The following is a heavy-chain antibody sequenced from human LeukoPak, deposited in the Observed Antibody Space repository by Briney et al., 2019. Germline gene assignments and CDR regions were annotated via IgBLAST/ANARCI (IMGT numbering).Heavy chain of an antibody. Sequence: SETLSLTCTVSGGSISSYYWSWIRQPPGKGLEWIGYIYYSGSTNYNPSLKSRVTISVDTSKNQFSLKLSSVTAADTAVYYRARVTHTSSGWPNWFDPWGQGTLVTVSS. V-gene: IGHV4-59*01. CDR1: GGSISSYY. D-gene: IGHD6-19*01. J-gene: IGHJ5*02. CDR3: ARVTHTSSGWPNWFDP. CDR2: IYYSGST.